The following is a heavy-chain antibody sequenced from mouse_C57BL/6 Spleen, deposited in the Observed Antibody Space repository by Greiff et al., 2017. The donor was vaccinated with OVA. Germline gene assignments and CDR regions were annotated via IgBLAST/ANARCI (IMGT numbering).Heavy chain of an antibody. J-gene: IGHJ1*03. D-gene: IGHD1-1*01. Sequence: VQLQQSGPVLVKPGASVKMSCKASGYTFTDYYMNWVKQSHGKSLEWIGVINPYNGGTSYNQKFKGKATLTVDKSSSTAYMELNSLTSEDSAVYYCAREGVGDPWYFDVWGTGTTVTVSS. CDR2: INPYNGGT. CDR1: GYTFTDYY. CDR3: AREGVGDPWYFDV. V-gene: IGHV1-19*01.